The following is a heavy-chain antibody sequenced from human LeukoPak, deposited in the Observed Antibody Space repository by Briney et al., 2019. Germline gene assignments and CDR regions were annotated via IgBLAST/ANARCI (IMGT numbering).Heavy chain of an antibody. D-gene: IGHD3-10*01. Sequence: PGGSLRLSCAASGFTFSSYSMNWVRQAPGKGLEWVSYINSRSTSIHYAGSVKGRFTISRDNAKNALYLLMNSLGDEDTAVYYCAREPPYGDLALDYWGQGTLVTVSS. J-gene: IGHJ4*02. CDR2: INSRSTSI. CDR3: AREPPYGDLALDY. CDR1: GFTFSSYS. V-gene: IGHV3-48*02.